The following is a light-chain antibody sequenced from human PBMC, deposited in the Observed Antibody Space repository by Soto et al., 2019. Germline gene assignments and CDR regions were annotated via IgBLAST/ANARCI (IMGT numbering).Light chain of an antibody. J-gene: IGKJ1*01. Sequence: EIVLTQSPGTLSLSPGERATLSCRASQSVSSSYLAWYHQKPGQAPRLLIYGASSRATGIPDRFSGSGSGTDFTLIISRLEPEDFAVYYCQQYNNWTPWTFGQGTKVDNK. CDR2: GAS. CDR3: QQYNNWTPWT. V-gene: IGKV3-20*01. CDR1: QSVSSSY.